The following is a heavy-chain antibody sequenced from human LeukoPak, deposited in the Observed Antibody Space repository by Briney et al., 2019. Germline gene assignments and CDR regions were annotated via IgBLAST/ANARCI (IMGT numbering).Heavy chain of an antibody. CDR1: GYTFTSYG. D-gene: IGHD3-22*01. J-gene: IGHJ4*02. V-gene: IGHV1-18*01. Sequence: ASVKVSCKASGYTFTSYGISWVRQAPGQGLEWMGWTSAYNGNTNYAQKLQGRVTMTTDTSTSTAYMGLRSLRSDDTAVYYCARDQYYYDSSGYYGGDYWGQGTLVTVSS. CDR2: TSAYNGNT. CDR3: ARDQYYYDSSGYYGGDY.